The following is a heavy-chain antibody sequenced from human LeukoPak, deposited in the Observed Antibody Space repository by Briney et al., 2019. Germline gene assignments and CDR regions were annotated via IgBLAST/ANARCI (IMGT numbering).Heavy chain of an antibody. J-gene: IGHJ4*02. D-gene: IGHD4-11*01. CDR1: GFSFGSYW. Sequence: GGSLRLSCAASGFSFGSYWMTWVRQAPGKGLEWMANIKEDGSEKYYVESVKGRFTISRDNSKNIVYLQMNSLRPEDTAVYYCARGQSRWGQGTLVSVSS. V-gene: IGHV3-7*04. CDR3: ARGQSR. CDR2: IKEDGSEK.